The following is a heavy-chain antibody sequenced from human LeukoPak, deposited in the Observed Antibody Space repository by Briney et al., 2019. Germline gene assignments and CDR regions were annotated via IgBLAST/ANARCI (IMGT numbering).Heavy chain of an antibody. CDR2: IWYDGSNK. Sequence: GGSLRLSCAASGFTFSSYDMHWVRQAPGKGLEWVAVIWYDGSNKYYADSVKGRSTISRDNSKNTLYLQMNSLRAEDTAVYYCARVHGSSWHHYFDYWGQGTLVTVSS. V-gene: IGHV3-33*08. J-gene: IGHJ4*02. CDR1: GFTFSSYD. CDR3: ARVHGSSWHHYFDY. D-gene: IGHD6-13*01.